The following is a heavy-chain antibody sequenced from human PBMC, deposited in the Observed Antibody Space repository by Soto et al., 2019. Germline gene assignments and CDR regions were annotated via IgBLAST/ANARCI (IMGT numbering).Heavy chain of an antibody. Sequence: EVQLVESGGGLVKPGGSLRLSCAASGFTFSSYSMNWVRQAPGNGLEWVSSISSSSSYIYYADSVKGRFTISRDNAKNSLYLQMNSLRAEDTAVYYCARLATVGTTGTLYYYYGMDVWGQGTTVTVSS. CDR1: GFTFSSYS. J-gene: IGHJ6*02. CDR2: ISSSSSYI. D-gene: IGHD1-1*01. CDR3: ARLATVGTTGTLYYYYGMDV. V-gene: IGHV3-21*01.